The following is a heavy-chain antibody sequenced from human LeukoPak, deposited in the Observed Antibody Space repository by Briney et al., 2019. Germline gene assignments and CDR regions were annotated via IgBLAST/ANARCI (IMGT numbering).Heavy chain of an antibody. CDR2: ISYDGSNK. CDR3: ARDSSLIGVGALSGMDV. D-gene: IGHD1-26*01. CDR1: GFTFSSHA. V-gene: IGHV3-30*04. J-gene: IGHJ6*02. Sequence: GGSLRLSCAASGFTFSSHAMHWVRQAPGKGLEWVAVISYDGSNKYYADSVKGRFTISRDNSKNTLYLQMNSLRAEDTAVYYCARDSSLIGVGALSGMDVWGQGTTVTVSS.